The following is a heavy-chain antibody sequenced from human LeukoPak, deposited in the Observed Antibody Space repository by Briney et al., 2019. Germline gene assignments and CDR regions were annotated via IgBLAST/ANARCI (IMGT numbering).Heavy chain of an antibody. Sequence: GASVTFSFKSDGCVFNRYGFRWVRHPHGQGLEWMGWTSTYNDNTNYAQNFQGRVTMTTDTSTTSAYMELRSLRSDDTAVYYCARVLSNYGINPNLCDAFDIWGQGTLVNVFS. J-gene: IGHJ3*02. CDR1: GCVFNRYG. D-gene: IGHD3-9*01. V-gene: IGHV1-18*01. CDR2: TSTYNDNT. CDR3: ARVLSNYGINPNLCDAFDI.